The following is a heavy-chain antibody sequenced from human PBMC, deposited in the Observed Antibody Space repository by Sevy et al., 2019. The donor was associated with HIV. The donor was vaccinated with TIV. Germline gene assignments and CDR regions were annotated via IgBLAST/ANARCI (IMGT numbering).Heavy chain of an antibody. CDR2: FDPEDGET. CDR1: GYTLTKLS. Sequence: ASEKVSCKVSGYTLTKLSMHWVRQGPGKGLEWMGSFDPEDGETIYAQKFQGRVTMTEDTSTDTAHMELRSLKSEDTAVYYCATTKDYYESSGSPFDYWGQGTLVTVSS. D-gene: IGHD3-22*01. V-gene: IGHV1-24*01. CDR3: ATTKDYYESSGSPFDY. J-gene: IGHJ4*02.